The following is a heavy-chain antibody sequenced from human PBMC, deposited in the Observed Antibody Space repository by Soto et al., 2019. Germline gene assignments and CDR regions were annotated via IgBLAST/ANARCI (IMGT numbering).Heavy chain of an antibody. CDR1: GGTFSSYA. V-gene: IGHV1-69*06. CDR2: IIPIFGTA. D-gene: IGHD3-10*01. J-gene: IGHJ6*02. Sequence: ASVKVSCKASGGTFSSYAISWVRQAPGQGLEWMGGIIPIFGTANYAQKFQGRVTITADKSTSTAYMELSSLRSEDTAVYYCAKDVLLWFGDLDDPYYYYYGMDVWGQGTTVTVSS. CDR3: AKDVLLWFGDLDDPYYYYYGMDV.